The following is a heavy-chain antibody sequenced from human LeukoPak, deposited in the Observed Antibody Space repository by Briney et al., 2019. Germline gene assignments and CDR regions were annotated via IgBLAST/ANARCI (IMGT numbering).Heavy chain of an antibody. V-gene: IGHV4-38-2*01. D-gene: IGHD1-26*01. Sequence: SETLSLACAVSGYFISSGYYWGWLRPPQGKGLEWIGCIYHSGSTYYNPSLKSRVTISVDTSKNQFSLKLSSVTAADTAVYYCARSTLVGGPFDIWGQGTMVTVSS. J-gene: IGHJ3*02. CDR2: IYHSGST. CDR3: ARSTLVGGPFDI. CDR1: GYFISSGYY.